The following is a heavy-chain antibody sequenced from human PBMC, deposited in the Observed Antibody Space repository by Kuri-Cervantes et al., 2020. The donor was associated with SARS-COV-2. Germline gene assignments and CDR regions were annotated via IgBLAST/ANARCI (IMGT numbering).Heavy chain of an antibody. CDR1: YASMTSFY. CDR2: MYYTGKS. V-gene: IGHV4-59*01. Sequence: SETLSLTCTVSYASMTSFYWSWIRQSPGRGLEWIGYMYYTGKSNYNPSLESRVSMSLAASESRFFLTLTSATTADTAIYYCASGNDFSLDYWGQGILVTVSS. CDR3: ASGNDFSLDY. J-gene: IGHJ4*02. D-gene: IGHD4-11*01.